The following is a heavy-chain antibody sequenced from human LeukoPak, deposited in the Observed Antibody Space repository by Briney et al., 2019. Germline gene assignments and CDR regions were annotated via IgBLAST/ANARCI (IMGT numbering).Heavy chain of an antibody. CDR1: GGSFSGYY. Sequence: SETLSLTCAVYGGSFSGYYWSWIRQPPGKGLEWIGEINHSGSTNYNPSLKSRVTISVDTSKNQFSLKLSSVTAADTAVYYCARHYGPWGQGTLATVSS. V-gene: IGHV4-34*01. CDR3: ARHYGP. D-gene: IGHD3-16*01. CDR2: INHSGST. J-gene: IGHJ5*02.